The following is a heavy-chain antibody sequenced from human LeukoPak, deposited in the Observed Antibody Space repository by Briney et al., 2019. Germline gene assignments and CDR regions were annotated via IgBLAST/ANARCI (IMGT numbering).Heavy chain of an antibody. V-gene: IGHV3-7*03. CDR1: GFTFSSYW. D-gene: IGHD3-10*01. Sequence: GGSLRLSCAASGFTFSSYWMSWVRQAPGKGLEWVANIKKDGSEKYYVDSVKGRFTISRDNAKTSLFLQMNSLRVEDTALYYCAKSRGSGSNMARGVNFDYWGQGTLVTVSS. CDR3: AKSRGSGSNMARGVNFDY. CDR2: IKKDGSEK. J-gene: IGHJ4*02.